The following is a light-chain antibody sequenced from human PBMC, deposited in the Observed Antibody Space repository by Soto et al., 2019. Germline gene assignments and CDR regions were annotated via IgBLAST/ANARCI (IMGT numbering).Light chain of an antibody. V-gene: IGLV1-40*01. CDR3: QSYDSSLSGWV. J-gene: IGLJ3*02. Sequence: VLTQPPSVSGAPGQRVTISCTGSSSNIGAGYDVHWYQQLPGTAPKLLIYGNSNRPSGVPYRFSGSKSVTSASLAITGLRAEDEADYYCQSYDSSLSGWVFGGGTKLTVL. CDR2: GNS. CDR1: SSNIGAGYD.